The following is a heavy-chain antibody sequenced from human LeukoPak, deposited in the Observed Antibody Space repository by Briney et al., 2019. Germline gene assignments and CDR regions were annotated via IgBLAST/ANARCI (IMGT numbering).Heavy chain of an antibody. CDR2: IIPIFGTA. V-gene: IGHV1-69*05. D-gene: IGHD5-24*01. CDR3: AIPRYSSMATMSRYYYYYYMDV. CDR1: GGTFSSYA. J-gene: IGHJ6*03. Sequence: SVKVSCKASGGTFSSYAISWVRQAPGQGLEWMGGIIPIFGTANYAQKFQGRVTITTDESTSTAYMELSSLRSEDTAVYYCAIPRYSSMATMSRYYYYYYMDVWGKGTTVTVSS.